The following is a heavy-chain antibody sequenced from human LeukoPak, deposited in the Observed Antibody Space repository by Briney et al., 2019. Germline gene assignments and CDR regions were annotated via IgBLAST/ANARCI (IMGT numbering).Heavy chain of an antibody. CDR1: GGSFSGYY. Sequence: SETLSLTCAVYGGSFSGYYWSWIRQPPGKGLEWIGEINHSGSTNYNPSLKSRVTISVDTSKNQFSLKLSSATAADTAVYYCARWEYDSSGYYYTDYWGQGTLVTVSS. CDR3: ARWEYDSSGYYYTDY. D-gene: IGHD3-22*01. J-gene: IGHJ4*02. V-gene: IGHV4-34*01. CDR2: INHSGST.